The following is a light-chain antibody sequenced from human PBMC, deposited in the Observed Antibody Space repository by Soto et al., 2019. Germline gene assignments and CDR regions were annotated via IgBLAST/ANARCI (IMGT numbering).Light chain of an antibody. CDR1: QSINNF. CDR2: AAS. J-gene: IGKJ1*01. Sequence: DIQMTQSPSSLSASVGDRVTITCRASQSINNFLNWYQHKPGEAPKLLIYAASSLESGVPSRFSGSGSGTEFTLTISSLQPGDFATYYCQQYNTYWTFGQGTKVDIK. V-gene: IGKV1-5*01. CDR3: QQYNTYWT.